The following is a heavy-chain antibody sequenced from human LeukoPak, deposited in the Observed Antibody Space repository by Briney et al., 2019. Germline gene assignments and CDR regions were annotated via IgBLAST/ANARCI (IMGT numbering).Heavy chain of an antibody. CDR3: ARDGGSWYAFDI. D-gene: IGHD1-26*01. J-gene: IGHJ3*02. CDR1: GGSISSGSYY. V-gene: IGHV4-61*02. CDR2: IYTSGST. Sequence: SETLSLTCTVSGGSISSGSYYWSWIRQPAGKGLEWIGRIYTSGSTNYNPSLKSRVTISADTSKNQFSLKLSSVTAADTAVYYCARDGGSWYAFDIWGQGTMVTVSS.